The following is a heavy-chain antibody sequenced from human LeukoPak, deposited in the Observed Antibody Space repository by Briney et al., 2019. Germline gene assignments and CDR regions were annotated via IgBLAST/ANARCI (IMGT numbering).Heavy chain of an antibody. D-gene: IGHD6-13*01. CDR1: GGSISSYY. V-gene: IGHV4-34*01. CDR2: INHSGST. Sequence: SETQSLTCTVSGGSISSYYWSWIRQPPGKGLEWIGEINHSGSTNYNPSLKSRVTISVDTSKNQFSLKLSSVTAADTAVYYCARQRGSSWYRNWYFDLWGRGTLVTVSS. J-gene: IGHJ2*01. CDR3: ARQRGSSWYRNWYFDL.